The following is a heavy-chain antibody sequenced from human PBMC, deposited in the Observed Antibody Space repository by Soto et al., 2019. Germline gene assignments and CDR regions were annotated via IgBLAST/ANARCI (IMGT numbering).Heavy chain of an antibody. CDR2: ISGSGGST. D-gene: IGHD1-26*01. CDR3: ARTKNMGATRRGGGAFDI. CDR1: GFTFSSYA. J-gene: IGHJ3*02. Sequence: EVQLLESGGGLVQPGGSLRLSCAASGFTFSSYAMSWVRQAPGKGLEWVSAISGSGGSTYYADSVKGRFTISRDNSKNTLYLQMNSRRAEDTAVYYCARTKNMGATRRGGGAFDIWGQGTMVTVSS. V-gene: IGHV3-23*01.